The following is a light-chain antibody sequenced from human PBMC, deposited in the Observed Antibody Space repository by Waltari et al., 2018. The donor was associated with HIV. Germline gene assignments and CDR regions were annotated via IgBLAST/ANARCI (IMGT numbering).Light chain of an antibody. CDR1: QSVASS. Sequence: EIVMTQSPATLSLSPGERAILSCRASQSVASSLAWYQQKPGQAPRLLIYGASTRAAGIPGRFSGSGSGTEFTLTINSLQSEDSAIYFCHQYNSWPPRYTFGQGTKLEI. CDR3: HQYNSWPPRYT. V-gene: IGKV3-15*01. CDR2: GAS. J-gene: IGKJ2*01.